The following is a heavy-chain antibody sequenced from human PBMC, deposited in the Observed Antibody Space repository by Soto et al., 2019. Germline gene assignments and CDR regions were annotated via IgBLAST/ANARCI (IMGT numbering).Heavy chain of an antibody. CDR2: ISGSGGST. CDR3: AKDAEAQVVVAATPYFDY. D-gene: IGHD2-15*01. Sequence: GGSLRLSCAASGFTFSSYAMSWVRQAPGKGLEWASAISGSGGSTYYADSVKGRFTISRDNSKNTLYLQMNSLRAEDTAVYYCAKDAEAQVVVAATPYFDYWGQGTLVTVSS. J-gene: IGHJ4*02. V-gene: IGHV3-23*01. CDR1: GFTFSSYA.